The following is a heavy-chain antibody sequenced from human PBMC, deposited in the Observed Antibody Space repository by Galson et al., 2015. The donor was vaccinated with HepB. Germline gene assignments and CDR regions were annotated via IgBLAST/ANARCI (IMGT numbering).Heavy chain of an antibody. CDR2: ISSSSSTI. D-gene: IGHD3-22*01. CDR3: ARPDYYDSSGYPDRGYYYGMDV. Sequence: SLRLSCAASGFTFSSYSMNWVRQAPGKGLEWVSYISSSSSTIYYADSVKGRFTISRDNAKNSLYLQMNSLRDEDTAVYYCARPDYYDSSGYPDRGYYYGMDVWGQGTTVTVSS. J-gene: IGHJ6*02. V-gene: IGHV3-48*02. CDR1: GFTFSSYS.